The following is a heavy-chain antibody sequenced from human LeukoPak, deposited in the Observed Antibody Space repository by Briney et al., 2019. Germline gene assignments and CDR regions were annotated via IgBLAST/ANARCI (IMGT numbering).Heavy chain of an antibody. D-gene: IGHD6-19*01. V-gene: IGHV1-8*03. CDR1: GGTFSSYA. J-gene: IGHJ4*02. CDR2: MNPNSGNT. Sequence: PKASVKVSCKASGGTFSSYAISWVRQAPGQGLEWMGWMNPNSGNTGYAQKFQGRVTITRNTSINTAYMELSSLRSEDTAVYYCARRAVAGLDYWGQGTLVTVSS. CDR3: ARRAVAGLDY.